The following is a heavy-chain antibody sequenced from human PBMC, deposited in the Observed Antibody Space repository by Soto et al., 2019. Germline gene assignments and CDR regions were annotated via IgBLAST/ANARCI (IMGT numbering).Heavy chain of an antibody. CDR3: ASQGSSSSAAFDI. V-gene: IGHV1-8*02. D-gene: IGHD6-6*01. J-gene: IGHJ3*02. Sequence: ASVKVSCKASGYTFTSYDINLVRQATGQGLEWMGWMNPNSGNTGYAQKFQGRVTMTRNTSISTAYMELSSLRSEDTAVYYCASQGSSSSAAFDIWGQGTMVTVSS. CDR2: MNPNSGNT. CDR1: GYTFTSYD.